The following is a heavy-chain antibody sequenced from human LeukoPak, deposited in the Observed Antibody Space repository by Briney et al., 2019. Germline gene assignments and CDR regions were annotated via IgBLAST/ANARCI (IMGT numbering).Heavy chain of an antibody. V-gene: IGHV1-8*01. J-gene: IGHJ5*02. CDR3: ASGPIFGVVIGNWFDP. Sequence: GASVKVSCKASGYTFTSYDINWVRQATGQGLEWMGWMNPNSGNTGYAQKFQGRVTMTRNTSIGTAYMELSSLRSEDTAVYYCASGPIFGVVIGNWFDPWGQGTLVTVSS. CDR2: MNPNSGNT. CDR1: GYTFTSYD. D-gene: IGHD3-3*01.